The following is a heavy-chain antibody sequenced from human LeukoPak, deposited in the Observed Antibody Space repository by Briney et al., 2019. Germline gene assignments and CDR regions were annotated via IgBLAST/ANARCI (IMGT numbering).Heavy chain of an antibody. D-gene: IGHD2-15*01. CDR1: GFTFSSYS. V-gene: IGHV3-21*01. Sequence: GGSLRLSCAASGFTFSSYSMNWVRQAPGKGLEWVSSISSSSSYIYYADSVKGRFTISRDNVKNSLYLQMNGLRAEDTAVYYWARDSALDCSGVSCYADFQHWGQGTLVTVSS. J-gene: IGHJ1*01. CDR3: ARDSALDCSGVSCYADFQH. CDR2: ISSSSSYI.